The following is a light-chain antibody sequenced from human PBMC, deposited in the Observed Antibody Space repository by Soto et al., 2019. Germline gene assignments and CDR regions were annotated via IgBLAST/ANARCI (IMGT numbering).Light chain of an antibody. V-gene: IGKV1-39*01. CDR3: QRSYSTPQVT. J-gene: IGKJ1*01. CDR2: AAS. Sequence: IEMSQFGSDMSASVGARVTITCRASQSISSYLNWYQQKPGKAPKLLIYAASSLQSGVPSRFSGSGSGTDFTLTISSLQAEVFATYYCQRSYSTPQVTFRRGTKVDIK. CDR1: QSISSY.